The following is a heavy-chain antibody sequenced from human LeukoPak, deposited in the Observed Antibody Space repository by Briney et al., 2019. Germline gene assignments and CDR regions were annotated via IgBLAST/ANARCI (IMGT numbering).Heavy chain of an antibody. CDR1: GFTFSSYS. D-gene: IGHD2-21*02. J-gene: IGHJ2*01. CDR2: ISSSSSYI. CDR3: ARDRGGDRYFDL. Sequence: GGSLRLSCAASGFTFSSYSMNWARQAPGKGLEWVSSISSSSSYIYYADSVKGRFTISRDNAKNSLYLQMNSLRAEDTAVYYCARDRGGDRYFDLWGRGTLVTVSS. V-gene: IGHV3-21*01.